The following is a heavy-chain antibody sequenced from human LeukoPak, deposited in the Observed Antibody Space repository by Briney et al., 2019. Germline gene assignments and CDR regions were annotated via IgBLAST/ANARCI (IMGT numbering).Heavy chain of an antibody. CDR3: AKGSSPSRPYYFDY. J-gene: IGHJ4*02. CDR2: INAGGSST. V-gene: IGHV3-23*01. D-gene: IGHD2-2*01. CDR1: GFTFSSYA. Sequence: PGGSLRLSCAASGFTFSSYAMSWVRQAPGKGLEWVSAINAGGSSTYYADSVEGRVTISRDNSKNTLHLQMNSLRAEDTAIYYCAKGSSPSRPYYFDYWGQGTLVTVSS.